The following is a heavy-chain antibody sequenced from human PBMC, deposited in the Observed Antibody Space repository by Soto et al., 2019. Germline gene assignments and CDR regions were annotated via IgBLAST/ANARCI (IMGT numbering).Heavy chain of an antibody. CDR3: ARARYCSGGSCYILGDYFDY. CDR2: ISGSGGST. CDR1: GFTFSSYA. V-gene: IGHV3-23*01. D-gene: IGHD2-15*01. J-gene: IGHJ4*02. Sequence: PGGSLRLSCAASGFTFSSYAMSWVRQAPGKGLEWVSAISGSGGSTYYADSVKGRFTISRDNSKNTLYLQMNSLRAEDTAVYYCARARYCSGGSCYILGDYFDYWGQGTLVTVSS.